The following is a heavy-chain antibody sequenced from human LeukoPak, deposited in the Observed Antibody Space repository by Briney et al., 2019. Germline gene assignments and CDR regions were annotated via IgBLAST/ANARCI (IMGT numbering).Heavy chain of an antibody. J-gene: IGHJ4*02. CDR2: IKSKTDGGTT. CDR3: TTDDYYDSSGYFPGFDY. D-gene: IGHD3-22*01. CDR1: GFDFGSYN. Sequence: PGGSLRLSCAASGFDFGSYNMNWVRQAPGKGLEWVGRIKSKTDGGTTDYAAPVKDRFTISRDDSKNTLYLQMNSLKAEDTAVYYCTTDDYYDSSGYFPGFDYWGQGTLVTVSS. V-gene: IGHV3-15*01.